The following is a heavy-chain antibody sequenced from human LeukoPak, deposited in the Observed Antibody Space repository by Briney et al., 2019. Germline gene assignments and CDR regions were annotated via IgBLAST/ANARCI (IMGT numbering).Heavy chain of an antibody. CDR1: GFTFSSSA. Sequence: PGGSLRLSCAASGFTFSSSAMSWVRQVPGKGLEWVSSISGSGSGGSTYYADSVKGRFTISRDNYKNTLYLQMNSLRAEDTAVYYCAKSGYNRFDYWGQGTLVTVSS. CDR3: AKSGYNRFDY. CDR2: ISGSGSGGST. V-gene: IGHV3-23*01. J-gene: IGHJ4*02. D-gene: IGHD5-24*01.